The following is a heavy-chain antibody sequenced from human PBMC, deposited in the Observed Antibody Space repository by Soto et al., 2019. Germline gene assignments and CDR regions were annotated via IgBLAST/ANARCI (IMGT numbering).Heavy chain of an antibody. CDR1: GYSISSGYY. CDR2: IYHSGST. J-gene: IGHJ4*02. CDR3: AREDSSGYYYEDY. D-gene: IGHD3-22*01. Sequence: SETLSLTCTVSGYSISSGYYWGWIRQPPGKGLEWIGSIYHSGSTYYNPSLKSRVTTSVDTSKNQFSLKLSSVTAADTAVYYCAREDSSGYYYEDYWGQGTLVTVSS. V-gene: IGHV4-38-2*02.